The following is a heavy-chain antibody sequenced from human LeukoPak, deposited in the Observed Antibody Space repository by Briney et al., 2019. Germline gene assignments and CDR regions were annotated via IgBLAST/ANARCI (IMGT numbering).Heavy chain of an antibody. CDR3: AGAVAAHNWFDP. J-gene: IGHJ5*02. D-gene: IGHD6-19*01. CDR1: GGTFSSYA. CDR2: IIPIFGTA. V-gene: IGHV1-69*05. Sequence: ASVKVSCKASGGTFSSYAISWVRQAPGQGLEWMGGIIPIFGTANYAQKFQGRVTITTDESTSTAYMELSSLRSEDTAVYYCAGAVAAHNWFDPWGQGTLVTVSS.